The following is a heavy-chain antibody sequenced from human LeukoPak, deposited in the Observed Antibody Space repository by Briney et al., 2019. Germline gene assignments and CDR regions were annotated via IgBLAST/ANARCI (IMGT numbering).Heavy chain of an antibody. CDR2: IYYSGST. J-gene: IGHJ4*02. D-gene: IGHD3-22*01. CDR1: GGSISSYY. V-gene: IGHV4-59*01. Sequence: SETLSLTCIVSGGSISSYYWSWLRQPPGKGLEWIGYIYYSGSTNYNPSLKSRVTISVDTSKNQFSLRLSSVTAADTAVYYCARVTGYIVEDYFDYWGQGTLVTVSS. CDR3: ARVTGYIVEDYFDY.